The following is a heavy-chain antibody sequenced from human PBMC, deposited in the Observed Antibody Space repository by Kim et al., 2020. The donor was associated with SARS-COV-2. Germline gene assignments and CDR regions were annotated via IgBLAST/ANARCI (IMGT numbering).Heavy chain of an antibody. CDR1: GFTFSSYA. V-gene: IGHV3-23*01. J-gene: IGHJ6*02. CDR3: AKDNIQWLVPDYYYYYGRDV. CDR2: ISGSGGST. Sequence: GGSLRLSCAASGFTFSSYAMSWVRQAPGKGLEWVSAISGSGGSTYYADSVKGRFTISRDNSKNTLYLQMNSLRAEDTAVYYCAKDNIQWLVPDYYYYYGRDVWSQETGVTVTS. D-gene: IGHD6-19*01.